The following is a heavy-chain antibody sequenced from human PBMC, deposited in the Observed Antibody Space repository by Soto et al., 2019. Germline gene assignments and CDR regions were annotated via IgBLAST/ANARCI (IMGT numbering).Heavy chain of an antibody. Sequence: PSETLSLTCSVSCGSTSSSFWSWIRQPPGKELEWIGYISYSGSTTYNPSLKSRITLSVDTSKNQFSLRVASVTAADTAVYYCARGHRAMEYYYYYGMDVWGQGTTVTVSS. CDR1: CGSTSSSF. CDR3: ARGHRAMEYYYYYGMDV. V-gene: IGHV4-59*01. CDR2: ISYSGST. J-gene: IGHJ6*02. D-gene: IGHD5-18*01.